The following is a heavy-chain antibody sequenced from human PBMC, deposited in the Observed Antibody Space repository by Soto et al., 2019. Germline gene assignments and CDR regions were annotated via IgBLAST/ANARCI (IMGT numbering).Heavy chain of an antibody. CDR3: VSNLGGSGWFDP. J-gene: IGHJ5*02. CDR1: GISIDNYC. V-gene: IGHV4-4*07. CDR2: IYSSGTT. Sequence: PSETLSLTCTVSGISIDNYCCSWLRQSARKGLEWIGRIYSSGTTNYNPSLKSRVTMSVDMSKSQFSLNVRSVTAADTPVYYCVSNLGGSGWFDPWGQETMITF.